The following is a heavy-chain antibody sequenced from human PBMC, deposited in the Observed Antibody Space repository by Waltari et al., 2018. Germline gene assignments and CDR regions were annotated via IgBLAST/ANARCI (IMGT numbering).Heavy chain of an antibody. CDR1: RDNFINYF. D-gene: IGHD1-1*01. J-gene: IGHJ3*01. V-gene: IGHV1-69*13. CDR3: ARSGLQEQLPAPRAFDL. Sequence: QAQLLQSGAEVKRPGSSVKLSCKTSRDNFINYFFTWVRLAPGQGPEWMGSIIPKFDTKAYAQSFQGRVSIAADKATNIVYLELSSLTSEDTALYYCARSGLQEQLPAPRAFDLWGQGTVVTVSS. CDR2: IIPKFDTK.